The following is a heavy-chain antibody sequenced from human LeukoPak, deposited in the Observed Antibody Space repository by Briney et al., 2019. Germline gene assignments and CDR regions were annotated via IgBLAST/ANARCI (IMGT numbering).Heavy chain of an antibody. J-gene: IGHJ5*02. CDR1: GFTFRSYA. Sequence: GGSLRLSCAASGFTFRSYAMHWVRQAPGKGLEWVAVISYDGSNKYYADSVKGRFTISRDNSKNTLYLQMNSLRAEDTAVYYCARGGQHQMTTVTPNWFDPWGQGTLVTVSS. V-gene: IGHV3-30*04. D-gene: IGHD4-17*01. CDR2: ISYDGSNK. CDR3: ARGGQHQMTTVTPNWFDP.